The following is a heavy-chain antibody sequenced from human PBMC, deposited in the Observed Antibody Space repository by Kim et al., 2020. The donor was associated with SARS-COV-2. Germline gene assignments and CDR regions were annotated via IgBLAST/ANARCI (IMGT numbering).Heavy chain of an antibody. Sequence: GGSLRLSCAASGFTFSNYGMHWVRQAPGKGLEWVAFISYDGSHKYYGDSVKGRFTISRDNSKNTLYLQMNSLRSEDTAVYYCATGRVGRVDVVAAEFDFWGPGTLVTVSP. CDR3: ATGRVGRVDVVAAEFDF. V-gene: IGHV3-30*03. J-gene: IGHJ4*02. CDR2: ISYDGSHK. CDR1: GFTFSNYG. D-gene: IGHD5-12*01.